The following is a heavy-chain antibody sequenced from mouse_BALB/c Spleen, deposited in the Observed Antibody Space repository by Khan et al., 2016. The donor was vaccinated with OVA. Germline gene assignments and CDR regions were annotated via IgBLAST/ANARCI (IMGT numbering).Heavy chain of an antibody. Sequence: VQLKESGPELMKPGASVKISCRASGYSFTTYYIHWVKQSHGKTLEWIGYIDPFNGGSTYNQKFKAKATLTVDKSSSTAYMHLSSLTSEDSAVXYCTRHGSTSWFAYWGQGTLVTVSA. CDR3: TRHGSTSWFAY. J-gene: IGHJ3*01. CDR2: IDPFNGGS. D-gene: IGHD1-1*01. CDR1: GYSFTTYY. V-gene: IGHV1-31*01.